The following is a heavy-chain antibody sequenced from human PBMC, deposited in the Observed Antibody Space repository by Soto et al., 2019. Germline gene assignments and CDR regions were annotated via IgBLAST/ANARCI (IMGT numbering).Heavy chain of an antibody. CDR1: GGSISSYY. J-gene: IGHJ6*02. CDR2: IYYSGST. Sequence: PSETLSLTCTVSGGSISSYYWSWIRQPPGKGLEWIGYIYYSGSTNYNPSLKSRVTISVDTSKNQFSLKLSSVTAADTAVYYCARWDTAMVMEIYGMDVWGQGTTVTVSS. CDR3: ARWDTAMVMEIYGMDV. V-gene: IGHV4-59*01. D-gene: IGHD5-18*01.